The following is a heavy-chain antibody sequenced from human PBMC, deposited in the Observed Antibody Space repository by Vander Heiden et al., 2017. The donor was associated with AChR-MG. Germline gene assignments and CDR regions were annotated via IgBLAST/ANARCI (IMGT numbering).Heavy chain of an antibody. CDR1: GGSFSGYY. CDR2: INHSGST. V-gene: IGHV4-34*01. Sequence: QMQLQQWGAGLLKPSETLSLTCAVYGGSFSGYYWSWIRQPPGKGLEWIGEINHSGSTNYNPSLKSRVTISVDTSKNQFSLKLSSVTAADTAVYYCARGDLFNHTVSPRKRPAAYYFDYWGQGTLVTVSS. D-gene: IGHD6-25*01. J-gene: IGHJ4*02. CDR3: ARGDLFNHTVSPRKRPAAYYFDY.